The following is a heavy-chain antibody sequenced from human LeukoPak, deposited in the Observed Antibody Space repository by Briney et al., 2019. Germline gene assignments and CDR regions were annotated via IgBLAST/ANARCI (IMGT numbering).Heavy chain of an antibody. D-gene: IGHD3-22*01. Sequence: SETLSLTCTVSGYSISSGYYWGWIRQPPGKGLEWIGSIYHSGSTYYNPSLKSRVTISVDTSKNQFSLKLSFVTAADTAVYYCARGYYDSSGYYYEHWGQGTLVTVSS. CDR3: ARGYYDSSGYYYEH. J-gene: IGHJ1*01. CDR2: IYHSGST. CDR1: GYSISSGYY. V-gene: IGHV4-38-2*02.